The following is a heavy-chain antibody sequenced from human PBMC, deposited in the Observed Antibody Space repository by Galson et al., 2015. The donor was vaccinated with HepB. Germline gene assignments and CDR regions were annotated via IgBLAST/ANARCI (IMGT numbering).Heavy chain of an antibody. J-gene: IGHJ4*02. V-gene: IGHV3-7*01. CDR2: LNQDGSVK. CDR1: GFTFSHFW. CDR3: GRDIGCREQGGDC. D-gene: IGHD1/OR15-1a*01. Sequence: SLRLSCAASGFTFSHFWMSWVRQSPGKGLEWVAHLNQDGSVKVYVDSVKGRFTTFRDNTKNSLYLQMNSLRVEDTAVYYCGRDIGCREQGGDCWGQGTLVTVSS.